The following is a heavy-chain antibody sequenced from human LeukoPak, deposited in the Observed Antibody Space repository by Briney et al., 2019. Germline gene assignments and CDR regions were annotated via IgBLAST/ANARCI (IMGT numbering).Heavy chain of an antibody. CDR3: ARDTYYYDSKYAFDI. V-gene: IGHV1-18*01. Sequence: GASVKVSCKTSGYAFTTYGISWMRQAPGQGLEWMGWISAYNGNTNYAQEVQGRVTLATDTSTSTAYMELRSLRSDDTAVYYCARDTYYYDSKYAFDIWGQGTMVTVSS. D-gene: IGHD3-22*01. CDR1: GYAFTTYG. CDR2: ISAYNGNT. J-gene: IGHJ3*02.